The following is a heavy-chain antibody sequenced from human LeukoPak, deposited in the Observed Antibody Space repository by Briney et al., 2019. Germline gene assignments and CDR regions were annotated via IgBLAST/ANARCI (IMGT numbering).Heavy chain of an antibody. J-gene: IGHJ4*02. CDR2: ISTGSSTT. V-gene: IGHV3-48*02. CDR1: EXXFSXXN. Sequence: GSLRLSCAAXEXXFSXXNMNWVRQAPGKGLEWVSYISTGSSTTYYADSVKGRFTISRDNVENSLYLQMNSLRDEDTAVYYCARVAAGYSVNYFDYWGQGTLVTVSS. D-gene: IGHD4-23*01. CDR3: ARVAAGYSVNYFDY.